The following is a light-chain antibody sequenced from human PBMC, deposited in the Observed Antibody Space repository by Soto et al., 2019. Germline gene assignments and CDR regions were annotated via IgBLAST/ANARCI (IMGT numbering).Light chain of an antibody. Sequence: DIQMTQSPSSLSASVGDRVTITCQASLDIDNYLNWYQQKPGEAPKLVIYDASILETGVPSRFSGSGSGTDFTFTISSLQPEDVATYYCQHYQNLPMYPFGQGTRLEIK. CDR2: DAS. V-gene: IGKV1-33*01. J-gene: IGKJ2*01. CDR1: LDIDNY. CDR3: QHYQNLPMYP.